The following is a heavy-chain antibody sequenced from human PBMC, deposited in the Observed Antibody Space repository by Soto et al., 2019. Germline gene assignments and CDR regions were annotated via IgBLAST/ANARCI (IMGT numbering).Heavy chain of an antibody. CDR3: ARHLIQWELNPSYYYYYGMDV. V-gene: IGHV4-39*01. D-gene: IGHD1-26*01. J-gene: IGHJ6*02. CDR2: IYYSGST. CDR1: GGSISSGSYY. Sequence: QLQESGPGLVKPSETLSLTCTVSGGSISSGSYYWGWIRQPPGKGLEWIGSIYYSGSTYYNPSLKSRVTISVDTSKNQFSLKLSSVTAADTAVYYCARHLIQWELNPSYYYYYGMDVWGQGTTVTVSS.